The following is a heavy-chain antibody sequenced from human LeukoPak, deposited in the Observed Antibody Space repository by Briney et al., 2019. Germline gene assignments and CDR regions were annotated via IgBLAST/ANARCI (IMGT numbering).Heavy chain of an antibody. CDR1: GFTFSSSA. D-gene: IGHD2-15*01. V-gene: IGHV3-23*01. CDR2: ISNNGGYT. Sequence: GGSLRLSCAASGFTFSSSARSWGRQAPGKGLEWVSAISNNGGYTYYAASVQGRFTISRDNPKSTLCLQMNSLRAEDTAVYYCAKQLGYCSDGSCYFPYWGQGTLVTVSS. J-gene: IGHJ4*02. CDR3: AKQLGYCSDGSCYFPY.